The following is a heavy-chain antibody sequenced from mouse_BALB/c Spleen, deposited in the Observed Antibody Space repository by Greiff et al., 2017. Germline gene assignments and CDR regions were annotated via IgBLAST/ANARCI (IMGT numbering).Heavy chain of an antibody. V-gene: IGHV1S81*02. CDR2: INPSNGGT. J-gene: IGHJ4*01. D-gene: IGHD2-2*01. CDR3: NLWLRRGYYAMDY. CDR1: GYTFTSYY. Sequence: QVTLKESGAELVKPGASVKLSCKASGYTFTSYYMYWVKQRPGQGLEWIGEINPSNGGTNFNEKFKSKATLTVDKSSSTAYMQLSSLTSEDSAVYYCNLWLRRGYYAMDYWGQGTSVTVSS.